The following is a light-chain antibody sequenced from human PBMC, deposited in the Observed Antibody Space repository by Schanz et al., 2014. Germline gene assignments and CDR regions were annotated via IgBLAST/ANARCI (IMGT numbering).Light chain of an antibody. V-gene: IGKV3-15*01. CDR3: QHET. CDR2: GAS. Sequence: EIVMTQSPAILSVSPGERATLSCRASQSVRSNVAWYQQKPGQAPRLLISGASTRATGIPARFSGSGSGTEFTLNISSLQSDDFATYYCQHETYGQGTKLAIK. CDR1: QSVRSN. J-gene: IGKJ2*01.